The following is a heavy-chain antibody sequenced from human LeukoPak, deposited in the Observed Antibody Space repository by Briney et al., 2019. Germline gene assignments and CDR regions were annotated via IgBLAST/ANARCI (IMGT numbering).Heavy chain of an antibody. D-gene: IGHD3-22*01. CDR2: IYYSGST. J-gene: IGHJ4*02. Sequence: SETLSLTCTVSGGSVSSGGYYWGWIRQHPGKGLEWIGYIYYSGSTYYNPSLKSRVTISVDTSKNQFSLKLSSVTAADTAVYYCASLGDSSGYYFDYWGQGTLVTVSS. CDR3: ASLGDSSGYYFDY. V-gene: IGHV4-31*03. CDR1: GGSVSSGGYY.